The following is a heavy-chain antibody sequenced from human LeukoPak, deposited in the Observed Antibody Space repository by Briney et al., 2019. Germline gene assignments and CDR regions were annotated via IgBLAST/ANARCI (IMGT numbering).Heavy chain of an antibody. CDR1: GYTFTSYY. J-gene: IGHJ4*02. CDR2: INPSGGST. Sequence: ASVKVSCKASGYTFTSYYMHWVRQAPGQGLEWMGIINPSGGSTSYAQKFQGRVTMTRDTSTSTVYMELSSLKTEDTAVYYCTGDNFDSSVKFDYWGQGTLVTVSS. D-gene: IGHD3-22*01. V-gene: IGHV1-46*03. CDR3: TGDNFDSSVKFDY.